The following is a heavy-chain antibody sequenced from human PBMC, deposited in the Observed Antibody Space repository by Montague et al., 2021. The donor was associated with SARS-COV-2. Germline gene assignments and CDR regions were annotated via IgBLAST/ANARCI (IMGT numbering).Heavy chain of an antibody. D-gene: IGHD3-16*02. J-gene: IGHJ4*02. Sequence: SETLSLTCTVSGGSINRYYWSWIRQPAGKGLEWIGRIYTTGSTNSNPSLMSRVTMSVDTSKNQFSLNLSSVTAADTAIYYCARDGDYDYIWGRYRPYYFDNRGQGTLVTVSA. CDR3: ARDGDYDYIWGRYRPYYFDN. V-gene: IGHV4-4*07. CDR1: GGSINRYY. CDR2: IYTTGST.